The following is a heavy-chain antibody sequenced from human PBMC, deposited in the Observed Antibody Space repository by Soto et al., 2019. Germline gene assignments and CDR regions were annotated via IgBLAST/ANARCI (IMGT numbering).Heavy chain of an antibody. CDR1: GGSISSYY. CDR3: ARDYYYDSSGYYYVPWFDP. D-gene: IGHD3-22*01. J-gene: IGHJ5*02. CDR2: IYYSGST. Sequence: ASHTLSLTCTVSGGSISSYYWSWIRQPPGKGLEWIGYIYYSGSTNYNPSLKSRVTISVDTSKNQFSLKLSSVTAADTAVYYCARDYYYDSSGYYYVPWFDPWGQGTLVTGSS. V-gene: IGHV4-59*01.